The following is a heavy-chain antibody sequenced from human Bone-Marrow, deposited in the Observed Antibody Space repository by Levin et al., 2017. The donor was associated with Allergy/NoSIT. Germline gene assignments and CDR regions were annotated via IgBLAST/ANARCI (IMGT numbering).Heavy chain of an antibody. CDR2: IWYDGSNK. CDR3: SRGTHTLDV. J-gene: IGHJ6*02. CDR1: GFIFRNFG. V-gene: IGHV3-33*01. Sequence: SCAASGFIFRNFGMHWVRQAPGKGLEWVAHIWYDGSNKFSADSVKGRFTISRDNSENTLYLQMTSLRAEDTAVYFCSRGTHTLDVWGQGTTVTVSS.